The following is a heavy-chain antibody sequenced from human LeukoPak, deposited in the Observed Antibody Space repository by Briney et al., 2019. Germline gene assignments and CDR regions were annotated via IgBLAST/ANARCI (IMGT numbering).Heavy chain of an antibody. Sequence: SGTLSLTCAVSGGSISSSNWWSWVRQPPGKGLEWIGEIYHSGSTNYNPSLKSRVTISVDTSKNHFSLNLTSVTAADTAVYYCARWNYDSSGYLDYWGQGTLVTVSS. D-gene: IGHD3-22*01. V-gene: IGHV4-4*02. J-gene: IGHJ4*02. CDR1: GGSISSSNW. CDR2: IYHSGST. CDR3: ARWNYDSSGYLDY.